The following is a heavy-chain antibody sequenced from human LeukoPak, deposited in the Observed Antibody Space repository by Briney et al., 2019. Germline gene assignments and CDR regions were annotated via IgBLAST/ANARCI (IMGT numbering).Heavy chain of an antibody. CDR3: AEIHNEWLRRHPYYYNMDV. V-gene: IGHV3-23*01. CDR2: ISGSGGTT. D-gene: IGHD5-12*01. Sequence: GGSLRLSCAASGFTFSSYALSWVRQAPGKGLEWVSVISGSGGTTYYADSVKGRFTISRDNSRNTLYLQMNSLRAEDTAVYYCAEIHNEWLRRHPYYYNMDVWGQGTTVTVSS. CDR1: GFTFSSYA. J-gene: IGHJ6*02.